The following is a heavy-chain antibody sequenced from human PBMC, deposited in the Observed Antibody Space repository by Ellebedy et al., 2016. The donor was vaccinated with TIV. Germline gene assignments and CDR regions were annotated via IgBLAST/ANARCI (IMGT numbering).Heavy chain of an antibody. V-gene: IGHV5-10-1*01. J-gene: IGHJ4*02. CDR2: ILTDDSHT. CDR3: ARGYCGGGRCYSFDT. D-gene: IGHD2-15*01. CDR1: GYTFTSYW. Sequence: GESLKISXKGSGYTFTSYWISWVRQVPGKGLEWMGRILTDDSHTNYSPSFRGHVTISSDKSIGTAYLHWSGLKASDTAIYYCARGYCGGGRCYSFDTWGQGTLVAVSS.